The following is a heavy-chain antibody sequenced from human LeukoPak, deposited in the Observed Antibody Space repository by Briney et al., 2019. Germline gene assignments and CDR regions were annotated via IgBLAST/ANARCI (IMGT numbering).Heavy chain of an antibody. J-gene: IGHJ4*02. CDR2: IYTSGST. Sequence: SQTLSLTCTVSGGSISSGSYYWSWIRQPAGKGLEWIGRIYTSGSTNYNPSLKSRVTISVDTSKNQFSLKLSSVTAADTAVYYCARQEYSGSYYGGLNLPAATDYWGQGTLVTVSS. D-gene: IGHD1-26*01. CDR1: GGSISSGSYY. CDR3: ARQEYSGSYYGGLNLPAATDY. V-gene: IGHV4-61*02.